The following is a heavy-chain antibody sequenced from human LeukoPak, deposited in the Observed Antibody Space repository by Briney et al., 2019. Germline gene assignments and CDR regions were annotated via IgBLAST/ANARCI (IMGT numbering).Heavy chain of an antibody. V-gene: IGHV3-20*01. CDR3: AREYCSSTSCYTDYYYYMDV. J-gene: IGHJ6*03. CDR1: GFTFDDYG. Sequence: GGSLRLSCAASGFTFDDYGMSWVRQAPGKGLEWVSGINWNGGGTGYADSVKGRFTISRDNAKNSLYLQMNSLRAEDTALYHCAREYCSSTSCYTDYYYYMDVWGKGTTVTVSS. D-gene: IGHD2-2*02. CDR2: INWNGGGT.